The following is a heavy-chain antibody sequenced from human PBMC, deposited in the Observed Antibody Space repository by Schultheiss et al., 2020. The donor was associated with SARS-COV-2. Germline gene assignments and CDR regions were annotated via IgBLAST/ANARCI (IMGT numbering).Heavy chain of an antibody. CDR1: GGSVSSGSYY. D-gene: IGHD5-18*01. Sequence: SETLSLTCTVSGGSVSSGSYYWSWIRQPPGKGLEWIGYIYHSGGTRYHPSLKSRVTISLDTSKNQFSLKLSSVSAADTAVYYCARVDLETALVGGLDVWGQGSTVTVSS. CDR2: IYHSGGT. J-gene: IGHJ6*02. V-gene: IGHV4-61*01. CDR3: ARVDLETALVGGLDV.